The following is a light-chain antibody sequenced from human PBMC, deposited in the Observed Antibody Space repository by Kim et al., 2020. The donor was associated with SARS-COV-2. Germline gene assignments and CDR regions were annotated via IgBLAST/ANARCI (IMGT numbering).Light chain of an antibody. V-gene: IGKV1-39*01. J-gene: IGKJ1*01. CDR3: QQSYSIPT. CDR1: QSTSRY. CDR2: AAS. Sequence: DIQMTQSPSSLSASVGDRVTITCRASQSTSRYLNWYQQKPGKAPKLLIYAASSLQTGVPSMFSGSGSGTDFTLTISSLQPEDFATYYCQQSYSIPTFGQGTKVDIK.